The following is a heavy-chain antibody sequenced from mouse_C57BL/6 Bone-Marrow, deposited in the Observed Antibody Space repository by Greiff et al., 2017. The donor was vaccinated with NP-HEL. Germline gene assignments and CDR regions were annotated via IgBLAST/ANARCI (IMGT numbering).Heavy chain of an antibody. Sequence: QVQLQQPGAELVKPGASVKMSCKASGYTFTSYWMTWVKQRPGQGLEWIGDIYPGSGSTNYNEKFKSKATLTVDTSSSTAYMQLSSLTSEDSAAYYCARDYGSSYYAMDYWGQGTSATVS. CDR3: ARDYGSSYYAMDY. D-gene: IGHD1-1*01. CDR1: GYTFTSYW. V-gene: IGHV1-55*01. J-gene: IGHJ4*01. CDR2: IYPGSGST.